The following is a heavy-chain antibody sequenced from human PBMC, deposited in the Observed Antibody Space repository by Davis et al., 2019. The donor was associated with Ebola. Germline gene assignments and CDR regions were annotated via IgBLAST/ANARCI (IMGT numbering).Heavy chain of an antibody. V-gene: IGHV3-74*01. J-gene: IGHJ3*02. D-gene: IGHD1-26*01. Sequence: PGGSLRLSCAASGFTFSNYWMNWVRQAPGKGLVWVSRVKPDGTYTNYADSVKGRFTISRDNAKNTLSLQMNSLRGEDPGLYYCVRSRRDVGPDAFDIWGQGTMVTVSS. CDR2: VKPDGTYT. CDR3: VRSRRDVGPDAFDI. CDR1: GFTFSNYW.